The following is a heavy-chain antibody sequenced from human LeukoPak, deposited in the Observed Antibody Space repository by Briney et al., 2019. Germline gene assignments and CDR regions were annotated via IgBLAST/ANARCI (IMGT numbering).Heavy chain of an antibody. J-gene: IGHJ5*02. CDR1: GGSFSGYY. CDR2: INHSGST. V-gene: IGHV4-34*01. D-gene: IGHD2-15*01. CDR3: ARDRCSGGSCYDWFDP. Sequence: PSETLSLTCAVYGGSFSGYYWSWIRQPPGKGLEWIGEINHSGSTNYNPSLKSRFTISVDTSKNQFSLKLSSVTAADTAVYYCARDRCSGGSCYDWFDPWGQGTLVTVSS.